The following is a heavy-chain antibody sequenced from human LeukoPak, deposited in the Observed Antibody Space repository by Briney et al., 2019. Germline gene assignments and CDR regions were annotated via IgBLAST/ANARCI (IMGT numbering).Heavy chain of an antibody. V-gene: IGHV4-34*01. CDR2: INHGGST. D-gene: IGHD3-10*01. Sequence: SETLSLTCAFYGGSFSGYYWNWIRQPPGKALEWIGEINHGGSTNYNPSLKSRVTISVDTSKKQFSLTLSSVTAADTAVYYCARAIRGVMIVYYYYGLDVWGQGTTVTVSS. CDR3: ARAIRGVMIVYYYYGLDV. J-gene: IGHJ6*02. CDR1: GGSFSGYY.